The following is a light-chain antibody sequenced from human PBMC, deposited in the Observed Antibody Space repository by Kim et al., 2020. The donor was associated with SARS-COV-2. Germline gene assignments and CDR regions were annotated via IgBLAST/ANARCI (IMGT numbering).Light chain of an antibody. V-gene: IGKV1-5*01. Sequence: GDRVTITCRASQSISISLAWYQQKPGKAPNLLIYEASSLQSGVPSRFSGSGSGTEFTLTISSLQPDDFATYYCQHYDVYSGTFGQGIKV. J-gene: IGKJ1*01. CDR2: EAS. CDR3: QHYDVYSGT. CDR1: QSISIS.